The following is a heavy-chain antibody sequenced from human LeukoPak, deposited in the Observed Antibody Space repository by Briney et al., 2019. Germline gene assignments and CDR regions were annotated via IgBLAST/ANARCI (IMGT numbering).Heavy chain of an antibody. Sequence: SETLSLTCTVSGGSISSSSYYWGWIRQPPGKGLERIGSIYYSGSTYYNPSLKSRVTISVDTSKNQFSLKLSSVTAADTAVYYCARGLDGYNFGYWGQGTLVTVSS. D-gene: IGHD5-24*01. CDR2: IYYSGST. J-gene: IGHJ4*02. CDR3: ARGLDGYNFGY. V-gene: IGHV4-39*07. CDR1: GGSISSSSYY.